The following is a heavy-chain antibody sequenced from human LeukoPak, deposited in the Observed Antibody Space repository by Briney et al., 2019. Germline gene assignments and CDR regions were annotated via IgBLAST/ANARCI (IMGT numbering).Heavy chain of an antibody. CDR3: AASSIAALSSDY. CDR2: ISAYNGNT. D-gene: IGHD6-6*01. V-gene: IGHV1-18*01. J-gene: IGHJ4*02. CDR1: GYTFTSYG. Sequence: ASVKVSCKASGYTFTSYGISWVRQVPGQGLEWMGWISAYNGNTNYAQKLQGRVTMTTDTSTSTAYMKLRSLRSDDTAVYYCAASSIAALSSDYWGQGTLVTVSS.